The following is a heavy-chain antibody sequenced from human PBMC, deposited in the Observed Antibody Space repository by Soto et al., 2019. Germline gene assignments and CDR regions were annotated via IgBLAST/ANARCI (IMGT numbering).Heavy chain of an antibody. Sequence: GGSLRLSCAASGFTFSSYWMHWVRQAPGKGLVWVSRINSDGSSTSYADSVKGRFTISRDNAKNTLYLQMNSLRAEDTAVYYCARQHIAAAGTIDYWGQGTLVTVSS. D-gene: IGHD6-13*01. CDR1: GFTFSSYW. CDR2: INSDGSST. V-gene: IGHV3-74*01. CDR3: ARQHIAAAGTIDY. J-gene: IGHJ4*02.